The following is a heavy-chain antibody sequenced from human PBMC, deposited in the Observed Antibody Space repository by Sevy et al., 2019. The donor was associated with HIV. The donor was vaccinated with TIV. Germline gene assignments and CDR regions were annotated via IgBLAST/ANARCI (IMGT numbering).Heavy chain of an antibody. Sequence: GESLKISCKGSGYSFTSYWIGWVRQMPGKGLEWMGIIYPGDSDTRYSPSFQGQVTISADKSISTAYLQWGSLKASDTAMYYCARDRDYYDSSGYIPTHAFDIWGQGTMVTVSS. CDR2: IYPGDSDT. D-gene: IGHD3-22*01. V-gene: IGHV5-51*01. CDR1: GYSFTSYW. CDR3: ARDRDYYDSSGYIPTHAFDI. J-gene: IGHJ3*02.